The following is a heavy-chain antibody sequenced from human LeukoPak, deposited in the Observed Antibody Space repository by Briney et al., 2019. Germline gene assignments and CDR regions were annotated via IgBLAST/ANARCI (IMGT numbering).Heavy chain of an antibody. V-gene: IGHV3-7*01. Sequence: PGGSLRLSCAASGFTFSNYWMSWVRQAPGKGLEWLANINQDGSEMYYVDSVKGRFTISGDNGKNSLYLQINSLRADDTAVYYCARDQGSMIVVRTTSWYFDLWGRGTLVTVSS. J-gene: IGHJ2*01. D-gene: IGHD3-22*01. CDR2: INQDGSEM. CDR1: GFTFSNYW. CDR3: ARDQGSMIVVRTTSWYFDL.